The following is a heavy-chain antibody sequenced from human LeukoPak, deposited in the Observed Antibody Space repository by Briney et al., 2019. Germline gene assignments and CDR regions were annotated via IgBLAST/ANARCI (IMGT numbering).Heavy chain of an antibody. J-gene: IGHJ4*02. D-gene: IGHD2-2*01. CDR1: GFTFSDSS. V-gene: IGHV3-73*01. CDR3: SRYGSSPS. Sequence: GGSLRLSCAASGFTFSDSSVHWVRQASGKGLEWVGRIRSKANNYATLYTASVQGRSTVSRDDAENTAYLQMNSLKTEDTAVYYCSRYGSSPSWGQGTLVTVSS. CDR2: IRSKANNYAT.